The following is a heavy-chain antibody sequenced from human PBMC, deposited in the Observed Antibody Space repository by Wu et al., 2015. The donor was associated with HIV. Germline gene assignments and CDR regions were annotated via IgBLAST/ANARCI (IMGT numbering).Heavy chain of an antibody. J-gene: IGHJ5*02. CDR2: IIPIFGTA. CDR1: GGTFSSYA. V-gene: IGHV1-69*05. CDR3: ARKIKLLCSGGYLYWFDP. D-gene: IGHD3-10*02. Sequence: QVQLVQSGAEVKKPGSSVKVSCKASGGTFSSYAISWVRQAPGQGLEWMGGIIPIFGTANYAQKFQGRVTITTDESTSTAYMELSSLRSEDTAVYYCARKIKLLCSGGYLYWFDPWGQGTLGHRL.